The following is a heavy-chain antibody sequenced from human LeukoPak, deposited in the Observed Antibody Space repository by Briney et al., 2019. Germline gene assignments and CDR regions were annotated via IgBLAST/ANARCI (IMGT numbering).Heavy chain of an antibody. CDR1: GGSISSTNW. Sequence: SETLSLTCGVSGGSISSTNWWTWVRQPPGEGLEWIGEVHLSGRTNYNPSLESRVTMSVDMSENHISLKLTSVTAADTAIYYCAREGGPYRPLDYSGQGTLVTVSS. J-gene: IGHJ4*02. CDR2: VHLSGRT. CDR3: AREGGPYRPLDY. V-gene: IGHV4-4*02.